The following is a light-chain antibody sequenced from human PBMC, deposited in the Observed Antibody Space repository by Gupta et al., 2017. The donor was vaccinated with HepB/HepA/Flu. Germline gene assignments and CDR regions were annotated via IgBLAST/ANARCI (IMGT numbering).Light chain of an antibody. V-gene: IGKV3-20*01. CDR3: QQRSSLRFT. CDR1: QSVSSNY. Sequence: EIVLTQSPGTLSLSPGERATLSCRASQSVSSNYLAWYQQKPGQAPRLLIYGASSRATGIPDRFSGSGSGTDFTLTISRLEPEDFAVYYCQQRSSLRFTFGRGTKVEIK. J-gene: IGKJ4*01. CDR2: GAS.